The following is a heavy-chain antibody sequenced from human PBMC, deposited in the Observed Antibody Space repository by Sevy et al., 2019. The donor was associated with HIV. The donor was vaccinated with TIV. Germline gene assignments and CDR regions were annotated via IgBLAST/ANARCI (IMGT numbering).Heavy chain of an antibody. D-gene: IGHD2-2*01. CDR2: FYYSRST. J-gene: IGHJ6*02. CDR1: GDSISNYY. Sequence: SETLSLTCTVSGDSISNYYWSWIRQPSGKGLEWIGYFYYSRSTNYNPSLKSRVTISVDTSKNQISLKLRSVTAADMAVYYCARTSAYYYYAVDVWGQGTTVTVSS. V-gene: IGHV4-59*01. CDR3: ARTSAYYYYAVDV.